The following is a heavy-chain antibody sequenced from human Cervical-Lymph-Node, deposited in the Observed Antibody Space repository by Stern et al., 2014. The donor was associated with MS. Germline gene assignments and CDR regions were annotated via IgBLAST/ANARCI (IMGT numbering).Heavy chain of an antibody. D-gene: IGHD2-15*01. CDR3: ARVLRGVAPPYYYYGMDV. CDR1: GYTFTSYA. J-gene: IGHJ6*02. CDR2: INTNTGNP. Sequence: VQLLESGSELKKPGASVKVSCKASGYTFTSYAMNWVRQAPGQGLEWMGWINTNTGNPTYAQGFTGRFVFSLDTSVSTAYLQISSLKAEDTAVYYCARVLRGVAPPYYYYGMDVWGQGTTVTVSS. V-gene: IGHV7-4-1*02.